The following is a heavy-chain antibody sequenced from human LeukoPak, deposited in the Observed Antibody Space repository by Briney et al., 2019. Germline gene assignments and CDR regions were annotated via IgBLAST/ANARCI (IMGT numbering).Heavy chain of an antibody. Sequence: GGPLRLSCSASGFIFSSYAMYWVRQAPGKGLEYVSGISSNGGSTYYADSVKGRFTISRDNSKNTLYLQMSSLRAEDTAVYYCVNRGGLLLYFSYGGQGTRVTGYS. CDR1: GFIFSSYA. D-gene: IGHD3-22*01. CDR3: VNRGGLLLYFSY. J-gene: IGHJ4*02. V-gene: IGHV3-64D*06. CDR2: ISSNGGST.